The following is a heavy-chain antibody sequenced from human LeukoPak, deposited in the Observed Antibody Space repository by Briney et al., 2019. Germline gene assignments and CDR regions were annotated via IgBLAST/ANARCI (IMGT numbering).Heavy chain of an antibody. J-gene: IGHJ4*02. CDR2: TSVYNGNT. V-gene: IGHV1-18*01. Sequence: AASVKVSCKASGYTFTSHGISWVRQAPGQGLEWMGWTSVYNGNTIYPQKFQGRFAMTTDTSTNTAYMDLKSLRADDTAGYYCARGLTLGDSTGYYYPDYWGQGTLVTVSS. CDR3: ARGLTLGDSTGYYYPDY. D-gene: IGHD3-22*01. CDR1: GYTFTSHG.